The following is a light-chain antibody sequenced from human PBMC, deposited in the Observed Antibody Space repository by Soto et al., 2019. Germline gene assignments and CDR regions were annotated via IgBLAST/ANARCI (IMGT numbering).Light chain of an antibody. V-gene: IGKV3-15*01. Sequence: GFTQSPATLSLYPGERATVSCSASQSVSSHLAWYQHKPGQAPRLLFYDASTRATGIPARFSGSGSGTEFTLTISSLQSEDFAVYNCQQYSSSPPWPFGQGANVDVK. CDR1: QSVSSH. CDR3: QQYSSSPPWP. CDR2: DAS. J-gene: IGKJ1*01.